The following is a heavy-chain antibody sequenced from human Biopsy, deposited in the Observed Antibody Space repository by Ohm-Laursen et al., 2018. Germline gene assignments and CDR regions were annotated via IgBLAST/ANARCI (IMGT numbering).Heavy chain of an antibody. CDR1: GGSMTGYE. CDR2: IYYSGGT. J-gene: IGHJ3*02. V-gene: IGHV4-59*01. D-gene: IGHD1-26*01. CDR3: ARVEAGTYDALDI. Sequence: SETLSLTWCVSGGSMTGYEWSWIRLAPGKGLEWIGYIYYSGGTKYNPSLASRVTFSVDMSKSQFSLKLYSVTAADTAVYYCARVEAGTYDALDIWGQGTLVAVSA.